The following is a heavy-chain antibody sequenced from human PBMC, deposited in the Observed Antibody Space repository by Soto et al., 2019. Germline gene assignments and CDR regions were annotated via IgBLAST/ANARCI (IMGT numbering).Heavy chain of an antibody. J-gene: IGHJ4*02. Sequence: SGPTLVNPTQTLTLTCTFSGFSLSTSGVGVGWIRQPPGKALEWLALIYWNDEKRYSPSLKSRLTITKDTSKNQVVLTMTNMDPVDTATYYCAHSESRYYDFWSGYYYYFDYWGQGTLVTVSS. V-gene: IGHV2-5*01. D-gene: IGHD3-3*01. CDR3: AHSESRYYDFWSGYYYYFDY. CDR1: GFSLSTSGVG. CDR2: IYWNDEK.